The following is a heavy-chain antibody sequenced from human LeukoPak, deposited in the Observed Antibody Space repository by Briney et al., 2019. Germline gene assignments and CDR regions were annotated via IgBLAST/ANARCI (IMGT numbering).Heavy chain of an antibody. D-gene: IGHD5-12*01. Sequence: TGGSLRLSCAASGFTFSSYEMHWVRQAPGKGLEWISVITTSGSTIYYADSVKGRFTMSRDGARNSLYLQMNSLRAEDTALYYCVRGKYPGYDNAGEYWGQGTLVTVSS. CDR2: ITTSGSTI. J-gene: IGHJ4*02. V-gene: IGHV3-48*03. CDR1: GFTFSSYE. CDR3: VRGKYPGYDNAGEY.